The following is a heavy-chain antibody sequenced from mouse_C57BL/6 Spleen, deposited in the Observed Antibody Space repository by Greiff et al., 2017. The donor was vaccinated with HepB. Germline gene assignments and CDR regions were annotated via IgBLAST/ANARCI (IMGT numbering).Heavy chain of an antibody. CDR2: IYPGSGNT. V-gene: IGHV1-66*01. J-gene: IGHJ3*01. Sequence: VKLQESGPELVKPGASVKISCKASGYSFTSYYIHWVKQRPGQGLEWIGWIYPGSGNTKYNEKFKGKATLTADTSSSTAYMQLSSLTSEDSAVYYCARGIYYGYDAFAYWGQGTLVTVSA. D-gene: IGHD2-2*01. CDR3: ARGIYYGYDAFAY. CDR1: GYSFTSYY.